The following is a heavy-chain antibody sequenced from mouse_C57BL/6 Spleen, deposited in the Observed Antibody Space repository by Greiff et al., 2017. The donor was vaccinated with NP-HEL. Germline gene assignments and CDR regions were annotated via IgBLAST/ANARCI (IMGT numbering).Heavy chain of an antibody. D-gene: IGHD2-5*01. CDR2: IYPGDGDT. CDR3: ARPYYSNFYFDY. Sequence: VQLQQSGAELVKPGASVKISCKASGYAFSSYWMNWVKQRPGKGLEWIGQIYPGDGDTNYNGKFKGKATLTADKSSSTAYMQLSSLTSEDSAVYFCARPYYSNFYFDYWGQGTTLTVSS. CDR1: GYAFSSYW. V-gene: IGHV1-80*01. J-gene: IGHJ2*01.